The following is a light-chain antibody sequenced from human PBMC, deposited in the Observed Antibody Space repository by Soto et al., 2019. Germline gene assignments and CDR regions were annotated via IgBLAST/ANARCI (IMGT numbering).Light chain of an antibody. CDR1: QSVSSY. CDR2: DAS. CDR3: QQRSNWPTT. J-gene: IGKJ1*01. Sequence: EIVLTQSPATLSLSPGERATLSCRASQSVSSYLAWYQQKPGQAPRLLIYDASSRATGIPARFSGSGSGTDFTLSISRLEPEDFAVYYCQQRSNWPTTFGQGTKVDIK. V-gene: IGKV3-11*01.